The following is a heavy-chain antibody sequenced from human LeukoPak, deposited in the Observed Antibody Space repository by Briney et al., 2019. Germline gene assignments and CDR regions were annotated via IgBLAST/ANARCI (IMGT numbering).Heavy chain of an antibody. CDR2: IYSDDST. CDR3: ARGDYGDYGLYFDY. CDR1: GFTVSNKY. J-gene: IGHJ4*02. V-gene: IGHV3-66*01. Sequence: HTGGSLRLSCAASGFTVSNKYMSWVRQAPGKGLEWVSIIYSDDSTHYADSVKGRFIISRDSSKKMLYLQMNSLRAEDTAVYYCARGDYGDYGLYFDYWGQGALVTVSS. D-gene: IGHD4-17*01.